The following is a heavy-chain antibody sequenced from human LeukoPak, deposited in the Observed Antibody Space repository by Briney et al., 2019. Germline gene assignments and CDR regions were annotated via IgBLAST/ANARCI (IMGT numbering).Heavy chain of an antibody. V-gene: IGHV7-4-1*02. J-gene: IGHJ4*02. D-gene: IGHD3-10*01. CDR2: INTNTENP. Sequence: RASVKVSCKASGYTFTSYGISWVRQAPGQGLEWMGWINTNTENPTYAQGFTGRFVFSLDTSVSTAYLQISSLKAEDTAVYYCARAAPLWFGERVFDYWGQGTLVTVSS. CDR3: ARAAPLWFGERVFDY. CDR1: GYTFTSYG.